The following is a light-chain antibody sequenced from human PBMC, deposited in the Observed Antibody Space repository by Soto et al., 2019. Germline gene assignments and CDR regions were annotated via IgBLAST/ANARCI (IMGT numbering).Light chain of an antibody. Sequence: DIQMTQSPASLSASVGDRVTITCRACQSISSYLNWYQQKPGKAPKLLIYAASSLQSRVPSRFSGSGSGTDFTLTISSLQPEDVATYYYQQSYSTHSLTFGGGTKVDI. J-gene: IGKJ4*02. CDR1: QSISSY. CDR3: QQSYSTHSLT. CDR2: AAS. V-gene: IGKV1-39*01.